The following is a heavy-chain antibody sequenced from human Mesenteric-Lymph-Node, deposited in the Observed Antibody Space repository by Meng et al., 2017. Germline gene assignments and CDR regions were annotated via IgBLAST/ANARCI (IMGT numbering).Heavy chain of an antibody. V-gene: IGHV3-15*01. Sequence: GESLKISCAASGFTVSSNYMSWVRQAPGKGLEWVGRIKSQTGGGTPDYAAPVKGRFTISRDDSENTLYLQMNSLETEDTAVYYCTTEGYNYGFHSFHIWGQGTMVTVSS. CDR3: TTEGYNYGFHSFHI. J-gene: IGHJ3*02. CDR1: GFTVSSNY. D-gene: IGHD5-18*01. CDR2: IKSQTGGGTP.